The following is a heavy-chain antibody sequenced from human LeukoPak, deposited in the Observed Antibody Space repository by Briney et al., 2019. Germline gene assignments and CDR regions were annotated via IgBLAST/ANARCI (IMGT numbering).Heavy chain of an antibody. CDR3: ARDGRKMND. Sequence: GASVKVSCKASGYTFTRYYIHWVRHAPGQGLEWMGWINPKSGSTSYAQKFQGRVTMTRDTSTSTVYMELSSLRSEDTAVYYCARDGRKMNDWGQGTLVTVSS. CDR2: INPKSGST. V-gene: IGHV1-46*01. CDR1: GYTFTRYY. J-gene: IGHJ4*02. D-gene: IGHD1-1*01.